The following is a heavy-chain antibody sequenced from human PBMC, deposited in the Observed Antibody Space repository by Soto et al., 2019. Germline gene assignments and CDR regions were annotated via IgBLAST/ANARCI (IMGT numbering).Heavy chain of an antibody. CDR2: IIPILGIT. CDR3: ARAPPSRYYVYFQH. J-gene: IGHJ1*01. D-gene: IGHD3-10*02. CDR1: GGTFSSYT. V-gene: IGHV1-69*02. Sequence: SVKVSCKASGGTFSSYTISWVRQAPGQGLEWMGRIIPILGITNYAQKFQGRVTITADKSTSTAYMELSSLRSEDTAVYYCARAPPSRYYVYFQHWGQGTLVTVSS.